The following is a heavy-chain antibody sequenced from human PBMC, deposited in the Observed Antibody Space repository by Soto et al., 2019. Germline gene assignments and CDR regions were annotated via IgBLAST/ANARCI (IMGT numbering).Heavy chain of an antibody. D-gene: IGHD2-15*01. V-gene: IGHV4-59*12. CDR1: GGSISDVF. Sequence: PSETLSLTCTVSGGSISDVFWSWIRQPPGKGPEWIGYVSHSGATDYNPSLESRVTISVDTSKNQFSLMLSYVTAADTAVYYCARLGYCRSCPRGGGFDYWGQGALVTVSS. CDR2: VSHSGAT. J-gene: IGHJ4*02. CDR3: ARLGYCRSCPRGGGFDY.